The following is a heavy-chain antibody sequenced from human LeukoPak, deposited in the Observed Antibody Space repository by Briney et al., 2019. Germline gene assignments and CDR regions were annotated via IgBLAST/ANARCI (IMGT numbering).Heavy chain of an antibody. CDR3: ARGVAAVDY. D-gene: IGHD6-13*01. J-gene: IGHJ4*02. Sequence: SETLSLTCTVSGGSISSYYWSWIRQPPGKGLEWIGYIYYSGSTNYNPSLKSRDTISVDTSKNQFSLKLSSVTAADTAVYYCARGVAAVDYWGQGTLVTVSS. CDR2: IYYSGST. V-gene: IGHV4-59*01. CDR1: GGSISSYY.